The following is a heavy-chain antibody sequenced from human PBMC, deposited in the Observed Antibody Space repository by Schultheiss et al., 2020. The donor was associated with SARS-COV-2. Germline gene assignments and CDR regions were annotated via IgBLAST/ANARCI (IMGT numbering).Heavy chain of an antibody. CDR3: ARDRWDSYYYGMDV. V-gene: IGHV4-59*01. CDR2: IYYSGST. J-gene: IGHJ6*02. CDR1: GGSISSYY. D-gene: IGHD1-26*01. Sequence: SQTLSLTCTVSGGSISSYYWSWIRQPPGKGLEWIGYIYYSGSTNYNPSLKSRVTISVDTSKNQFSLKLSSVTAADTAVYYCARDRWDSYYYGMDVWGQGTTVTVSS.